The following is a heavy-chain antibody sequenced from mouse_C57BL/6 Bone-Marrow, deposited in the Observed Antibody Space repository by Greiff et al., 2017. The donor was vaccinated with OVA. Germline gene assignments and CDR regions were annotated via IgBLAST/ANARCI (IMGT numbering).Heavy chain of an antibody. Sequence: VQLQESGAELARPGASVKLSYKASGYTFTSYGISWVKQRTGQGLEWIGEIYPRSGNTYYNEKFKGKATLTADKSSSTAYMELRSLKSEDSAVYFCARSWGSSRYYYYAMDYWGQGTSVTVSS. CDR3: ARSWGSSRYYYYAMDY. CDR1: GYTFTSYG. D-gene: IGHD1-1*01. CDR2: IYPRSGNT. V-gene: IGHV1-81*01. J-gene: IGHJ4*01.